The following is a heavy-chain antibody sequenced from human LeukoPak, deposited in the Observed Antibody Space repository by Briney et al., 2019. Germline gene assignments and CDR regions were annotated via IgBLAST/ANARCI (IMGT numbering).Heavy chain of an antibody. D-gene: IGHD2-2*01. J-gene: IGHJ3*01. Sequence: NSSETLSLTCTVSGGSISSYYWSWIRQPPGKGLEWIGYIYYSGSTNYNPSLKSRVTISVDTSKNQFSLKLSSVTAADTAVYYCARDGSGHSSTSCYDVWGQGTMVTVSS. CDR3: ARDGSGHSSTSCYDV. CDR2: IYYSGST. V-gene: IGHV4-59*01. CDR1: GGSISSYY.